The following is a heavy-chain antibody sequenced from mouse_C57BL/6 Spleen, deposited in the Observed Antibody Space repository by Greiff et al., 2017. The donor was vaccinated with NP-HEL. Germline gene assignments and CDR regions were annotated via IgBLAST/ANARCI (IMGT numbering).Heavy chain of an antibody. CDR3: AEDAMDY. J-gene: IGHJ4*01. Sequence: QVQLQQSGPELVKPGASVKISCKASGYAFSSSWMNWVKQRPGKGLEWIGRIYPGDGDTNYNGKFKGKATLNADKSSSTAYMQLSSLTSEDSAVYFCAEDAMDYWGQGTSVTVSS. CDR1: GYAFSSSW. CDR2: IYPGDGDT. V-gene: IGHV1-82*01.